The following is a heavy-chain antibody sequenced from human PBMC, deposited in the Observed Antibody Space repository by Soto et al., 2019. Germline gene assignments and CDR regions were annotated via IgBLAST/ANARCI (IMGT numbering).Heavy chain of an antibody. D-gene: IGHD1-1*01. CDR2: IYYSGST. J-gene: IGHJ5*02. CDR1: GGSISSYY. V-gene: IGHV4-59*01. Sequence: SETLSLTYTVSGGSISSYYWSWIRQPPGKGLEWIGYIYYSGSTNYNPSLKSRVTISVDTSKNQFSLKLSSVTAADTAVYYCASSFITGNWFDPWGQGTLVTVSS. CDR3: ASSFITGNWFDP.